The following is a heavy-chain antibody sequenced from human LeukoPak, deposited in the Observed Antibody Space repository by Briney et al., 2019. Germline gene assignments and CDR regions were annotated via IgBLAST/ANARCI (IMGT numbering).Heavy chain of an antibody. CDR1: GGSFSGYY. D-gene: IGHD1-26*01. Sequence: SETLSLTCAVYGGSFSGYYWSWIRQPPGKGLEWIGEINHSGSTNYNPSLKSRVTISVDTSKNQFSLKLSSVTAADTAVYYCARSYGEWEPTYFDYWGQGTLVTVSS. CDR3: ARSYGEWEPTYFDY. CDR2: INHSGST. J-gene: IGHJ4*02. V-gene: IGHV4-34*01.